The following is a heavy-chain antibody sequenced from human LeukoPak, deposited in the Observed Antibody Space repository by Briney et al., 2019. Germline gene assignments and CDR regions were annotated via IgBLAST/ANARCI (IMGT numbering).Heavy chain of an antibody. Sequence: GGSLRLSCTASGFTFGDYAMSWFRQAPGKGLEWVGFIRSKAYGGTTEYAASVKGRFTISRDDSKSIAYLQMNSLKTEDTAVYYCTRVYDSTRYYFDYWGQGTLVTVSS. D-gene: IGHD3-22*01. V-gene: IGHV3-49*03. J-gene: IGHJ4*02. CDR2: IRSKAYGGTT. CDR3: TRVYDSTRYYFDY. CDR1: GFTFGDYA.